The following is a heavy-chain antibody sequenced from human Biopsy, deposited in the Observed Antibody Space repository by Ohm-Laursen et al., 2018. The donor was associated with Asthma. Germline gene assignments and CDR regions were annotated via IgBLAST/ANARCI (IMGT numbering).Heavy chain of an antibody. CDR1: GFAVSRDY. Sequence: SLRLSCSASGFAVSRDYMIWVRQAPGKGLEWVSVIYSGGTSHTADSVRGRFTISRDFSKNTLHLQMHSLRVEDTAVYYCARGDSSGWSHYYFDYWGQGTLVTVSS. D-gene: IGHD6-19*01. J-gene: IGHJ4*02. CDR3: ARGDSSGWSHYYFDY. CDR2: IYSGGTS. V-gene: IGHV3-53*01.